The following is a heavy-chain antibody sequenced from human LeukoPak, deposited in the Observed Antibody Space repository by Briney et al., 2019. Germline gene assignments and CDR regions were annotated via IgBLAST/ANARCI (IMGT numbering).Heavy chain of an antibody. CDR2: IYYSGST. J-gene: IGHJ4*02. V-gene: IGHV4-59*08. Sequence: PSETLSLTCTVSGGSITSYYWSWIRQPPGKGLEWIGYIYYSGSTNYNPSLKSRVTISVDTSKNQFSLKLSPVTAADTAVYYCARHVSSGWYPTFDYWGQGTLVTVSS. D-gene: IGHD6-19*01. CDR1: GGSITSYY. CDR3: ARHVSSGWYPTFDY.